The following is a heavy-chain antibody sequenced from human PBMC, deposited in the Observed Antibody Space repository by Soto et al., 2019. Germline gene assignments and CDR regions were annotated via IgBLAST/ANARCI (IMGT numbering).Heavy chain of an antibody. CDR2: IWYDGDNK. J-gene: IGHJ4*02. Sequence: PGGSLRLSCAASGFTFSSYGMHWVRQAPGKGLEWVAVIWYDGDNKYYADSVKARFTISRDTSKNTLYLQMNSLRVEDTAVYYCARDPGFRSPTYYYFEYWGQGTLVTVSS. D-gene: IGHD3-10*01. CDR1: GFTFSSYG. V-gene: IGHV3-33*01. CDR3: ARDPGFRSPTYYYFEY.